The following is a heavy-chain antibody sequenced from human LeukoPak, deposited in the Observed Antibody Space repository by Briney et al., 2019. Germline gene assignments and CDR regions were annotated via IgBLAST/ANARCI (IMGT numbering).Heavy chain of an antibody. CDR2: ISGSSKTI. D-gene: IGHD6-13*01. J-gene: IGHJ4*02. V-gene: IGHV3-48*01. Sequence: PGGSLRLSCTASGFTFSHFSMNWVRLAPGKGLQWVSFISGSSKTIYYGDSVKGRFTISRDNSKNTLYLQMNSLRAEDTAVYYCAKTRPLDSSSWSHGDYWGQGTLVTVSS. CDR3: AKTRPLDSSSWSHGDY. CDR1: GFTFSHFS.